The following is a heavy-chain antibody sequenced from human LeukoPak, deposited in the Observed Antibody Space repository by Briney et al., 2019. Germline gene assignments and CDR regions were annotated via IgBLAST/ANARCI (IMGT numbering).Heavy chain of an antibody. CDR2: INHSGST. J-gene: IGHJ6*02. CDR1: GGSFSGYY. V-gene: IGHV4-34*01. Sequence: PSETLSLTCDVYGGSFSGYYWSWIRQPPGKGLEWIGEINHSGSTNYNPSLKSRVTISVDTSKNQFSLKLSSVTAADTAVYYCARVRGRGLTYYYYYGMDVWGQGTTVTVSS. D-gene: IGHD2-15*01. CDR3: ARVRGRGLTYYYYYGMDV.